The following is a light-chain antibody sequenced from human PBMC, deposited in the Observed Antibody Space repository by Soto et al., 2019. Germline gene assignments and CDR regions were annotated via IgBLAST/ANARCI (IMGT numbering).Light chain of an antibody. CDR3: QQRSNWPPIT. Sequence: ETVFTQSPATLSLSPGERSTLSCSSSQSISSYLAWYQQKPGQAPRLLIYDASNRATGTPARFSGSGSGTDFTLTISSLEPEDFAVYYCQQRSNWPPITFGQGTRLEIK. V-gene: IGKV3-11*01. J-gene: IGKJ5*01. CDR1: QSISSY. CDR2: DAS.